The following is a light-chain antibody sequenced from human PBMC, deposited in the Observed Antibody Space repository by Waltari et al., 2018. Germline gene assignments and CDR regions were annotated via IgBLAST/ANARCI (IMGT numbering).Light chain of an antibody. CDR1: HGISTW. Sequence: DIQMTQSPSSLSASVGDKVTITCRATHGISTWLAWFQLKPGKAPKLLIYKASNLESGVPSRFSGSGSGTEFTLTISSLLPEDFATYYCQQYNSDSHSFGQGTRLEIK. J-gene: IGKJ2*01. V-gene: IGKV1-5*03. CDR2: KAS. CDR3: QQYNSDSHS.